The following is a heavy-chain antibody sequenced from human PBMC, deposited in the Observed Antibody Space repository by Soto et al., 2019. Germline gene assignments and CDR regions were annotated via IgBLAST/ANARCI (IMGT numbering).Heavy chain of an antibody. Sequence: SGPTLVNPTQTLTMTCTFSGFSLSTSGVGVGWIRQPPGKALEWLALIYWDDDKRYSPSLKSRLTITKDTSKNQVVLTMTNMDPVDTATYYCAHRGTCSSNSCPSFDYWGQGTLVTVSS. CDR2: IYWDDDK. CDR1: GFSLSTSGVG. D-gene: IGHD2-2*01. J-gene: IGHJ4*02. CDR3: AHRGTCSSNSCPSFDY. V-gene: IGHV2-5*02.